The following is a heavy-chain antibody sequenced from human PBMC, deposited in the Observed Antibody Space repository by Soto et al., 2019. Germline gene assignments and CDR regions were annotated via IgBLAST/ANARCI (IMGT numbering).Heavy chain of an antibody. J-gene: IGHJ4*01. CDR3: ATPFNPHDRRRYYLPK. Sequence: ASVKVSCKTSCYTFTTYGIAWVRQAPGQGLEWMGWINTYNDNTKYAQKFQGRVTMTADTSTATAFLDLGGLRSDDSGVYYCATPFNPHDRRRYYLPKWGQETLLTVPS. CDR2: INTYNDNT. CDR1: CYTFTTYG. V-gene: IGHV1-18*01. D-gene: IGHD3-22*01.